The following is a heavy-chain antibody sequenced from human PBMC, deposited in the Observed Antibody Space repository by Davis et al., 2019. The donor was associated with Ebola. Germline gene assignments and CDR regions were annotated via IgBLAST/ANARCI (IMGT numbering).Heavy chain of an antibody. CDR2: ISYDGSNK. Sequence: GESLKISCAASGFTFSSYWMSWVRQAPGKGLEWVAVISYDGSNKYYADSVKGRFTISRDNSKNTLYLQMNSLRAEDTAVYYCARDGGRFDYWGQGTLVTVSS. D-gene: IGHD3-16*01. V-gene: IGHV3-30-3*01. J-gene: IGHJ4*02. CDR1: GFTFSSYW. CDR3: ARDGGRFDY.